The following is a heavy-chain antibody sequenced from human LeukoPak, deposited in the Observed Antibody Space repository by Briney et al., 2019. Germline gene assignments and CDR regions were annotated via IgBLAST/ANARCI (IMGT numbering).Heavy chain of an antibody. D-gene: IGHD2-21*02. V-gene: IGHV1-18*01. CDR3: ARALGAAGTERYCGGDCYSRD. CDR1: GYTFTDDG. CDR2: ISPYNGNT. Sequence: ASVKVSCKASGYTFTDDGISWVRQAPGQGLEWMGWISPYNGNTKYADKVLGRVTMSTDISTTTAYMELRGLRSDDTAVYYCARALGAAGTERYCGGDCYSRDWGQGTLVTVSS. J-gene: IGHJ4*02.